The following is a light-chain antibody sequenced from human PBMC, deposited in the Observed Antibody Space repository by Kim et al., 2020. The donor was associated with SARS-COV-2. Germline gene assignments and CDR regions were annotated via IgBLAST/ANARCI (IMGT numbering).Light chain of an antibody. CDR2: ADN. CDR1: SGSIATGY. V-gene: IGLV6-57*01. Sequence: NFMLTQPHSVSESPGKTVTISCTRSSGSIATGYVHWYQQRPGSSPIIVLYADNQRPSGVPDRFSGSIDSSSNSASLTIYGLKTEDEADYYCQSYDFTNRGVFGGGTKVTVL. J-gene: IGLJ3*02. CDR3: QSYDFTNRGV.